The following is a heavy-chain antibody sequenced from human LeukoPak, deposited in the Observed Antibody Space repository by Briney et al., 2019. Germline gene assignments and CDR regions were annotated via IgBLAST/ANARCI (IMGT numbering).Heavy chain of an antibody. CDR1: GFTFSSYW. CDR3: ARGAPYSGYDLSLDDAFDI. D-gene: IGHD5-12*01. CDR2: ISSDGSST. Sequence: GGSLRLSCAASGFTFSSYWMHWVRQAPGKGLVWVSRISSDGSSTSYADSVKGRFTISRDNAKNTLYLQMNSLRAEDTAVYYCARGAPYSGYDLSLDDAFDIWGQGTMVTVSS. J-gene: IGHJ3*02. V-gene: IGHV3-74*01.